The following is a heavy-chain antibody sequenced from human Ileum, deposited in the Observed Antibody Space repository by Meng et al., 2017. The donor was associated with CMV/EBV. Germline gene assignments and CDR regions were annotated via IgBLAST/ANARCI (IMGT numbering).Heavy chain of an antibody. V-gene: IGHV7-4-1*02. CDR3: ARDGLSGRYFDY. Sequence: SCQASGYNFTSNDILWVRQAPGQGPEWMGWINTNTGNPTYAQGFTGRFVFSLDTSVSTTYLQISSLKAEDTAVYYCARDGLSGRYFDYWGQGTLVTVSS. CDR1: GYNFTSND. J-gene: IGHJ4*02. D-gene: IGHD1-26*01. CDR2: INTNTGNP.